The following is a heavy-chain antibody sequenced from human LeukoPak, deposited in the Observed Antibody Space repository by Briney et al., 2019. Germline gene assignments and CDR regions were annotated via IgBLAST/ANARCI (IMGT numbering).Heavy chain of an antibody. D-gene: IGHD7-27*01. CDR2: ISAYNGNT. CDR1: GYTFTSYG. V-gene: IGHV1-18*01. J-gene: IGHJ4*02. CDR3: TRGPPNWGYDY. Sequence: AASVKVSCKASGYTFTSYGISWVRQAPGQGLEWMGWISAYNGNTNYAQKLQGRVTMTRSTSMSTAYMELSSLKSEDTAVYYCTRGPPNWGYDYWGQGTLVTVSS.